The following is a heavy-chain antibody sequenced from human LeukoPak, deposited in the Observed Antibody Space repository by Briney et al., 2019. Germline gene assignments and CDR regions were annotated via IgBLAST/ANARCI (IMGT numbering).Heavy chain of an antibody. CDR2: IYYSGST. CDR3: ARSRTAMVNDAFDN. CDR1: GGSISSYY. J-gene: IGHJ3*02. Sequence: PSETLSLTCTVSGGSISSYYWSWIRQPPGKGLEWIGYIYYSGSTNYNPSLKSRVTISVDTSKNQFSLKLSSVTAADTAVYYCARSRTAMVNDAFDNWGQGTMVTVSS. D-gene: IGHD5-18*01. V-gene: IGHV4-59*01.